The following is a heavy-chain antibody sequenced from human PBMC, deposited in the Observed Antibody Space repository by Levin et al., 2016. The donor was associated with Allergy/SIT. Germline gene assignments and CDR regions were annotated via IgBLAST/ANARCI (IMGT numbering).Heavy chain of an antibody. CDR3: ARDQGGYYYYYYYMDV. V-gene: IGHV3-7*03. CDR2: IKQDGSEK. J-gene: IGHJ6*03. Sequence: WIRQPPGKGLEWVANIKQDGSEKYYVDSVKGRFTISRDNAKNSLYLQMNSLRAEDTAVYYCARDQGGYYYYYYYMDVWGKGTTVTVSS. D-gene: IGHD5-12*01.